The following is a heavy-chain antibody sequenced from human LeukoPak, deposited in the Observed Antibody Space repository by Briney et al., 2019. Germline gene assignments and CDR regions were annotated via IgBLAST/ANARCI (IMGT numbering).Heavy chain of an antibody. Sequence: PSETLSLTCTVSGGSIITTTYYWAWIRQSPGKGLEWIGSIYNSVNTYYNPSLKSRVTISVDTSENHFSLKLSSVTAADTAVYYCASYSYDSSGYSELDDWGQGALVTVSA. V-gene: IGHV4-39*02. CDR3: ASYSYDSSGYSELDD. CDR2: IYNSVNT. J-gene: IGHJ4*02. CDR1: GGSIITTTYY. D-gene: IGHD3-22*01.